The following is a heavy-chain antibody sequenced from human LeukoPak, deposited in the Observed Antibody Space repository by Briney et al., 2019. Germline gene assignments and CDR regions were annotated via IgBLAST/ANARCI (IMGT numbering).Heavy chain of an antibody. V-gene: IGHV3-23*01. CDR3: AKVSLYCSSTSCPRAFDI. Sequence: GGSLRLSCAASGFTFSPYGMSWVRQAPGKGLEWVSSISGSGGSTYYADSVKGRFTISRDNSKNTLYLQMNSLRAEDTAVYFCAKVSLYCSSTSCPRAFDIWGQGTMVTVSS. D-gene: IGHD2-2*01. J-gene: IGHJ3*02. CDR2: ISGSGGST. CDR1: GFTFSPYG.